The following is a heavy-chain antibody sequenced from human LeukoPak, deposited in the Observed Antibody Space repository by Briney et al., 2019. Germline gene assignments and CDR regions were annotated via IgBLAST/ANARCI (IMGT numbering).Heavy chain of an antibody. J-gene: IGHJ5*02. V-gene: IGHV3-23*01. D-gene: IGHD3-22*01. CDR1: GFTFSSYA. Sequence: PGGSLRLSCAASGFTFSSYAMSWVRQAPGKGLEWVSAISGSGGSTYYADSVKGRFTISRDNSKNTLYLQMNSLRAEDTAVYYCAKDRHYYRQGDWFDPWGQGTLVTVSS. CDR3: AKDRHYYRQGDWFDP. CDR2: ISGSGGST.